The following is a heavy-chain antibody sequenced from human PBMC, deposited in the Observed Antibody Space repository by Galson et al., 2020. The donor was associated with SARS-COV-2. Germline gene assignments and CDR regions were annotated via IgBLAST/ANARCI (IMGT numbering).Heavy chain of an antibody. V-gene: IGHV3-9*01. CDR3: ATLFQLPHLYYYMDV. Sequence: SLKISCAASGFTFDDYAMHWVRQAPGKGLEWVSGISWNSGSIGYADSVKGRFTISRDNAKNSLYLQMNSLRAEDTALYYCATLFQLPHLYYYMDVWGKGTTVTVSS. CDR2: ISWNSGSI. D-gene: IGHD2-2*01. CDR1: GFTFDDYA. J-gene: IGHJ6*03.